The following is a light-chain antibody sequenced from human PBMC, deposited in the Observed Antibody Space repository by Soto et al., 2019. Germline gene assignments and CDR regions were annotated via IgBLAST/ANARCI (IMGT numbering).Light chain of an antibody. V-gene: IGKV4-1*01. J-gene: IGKJ2*01. Sequence: DIVMTQSPDSLAVSLGERATINCKSRQSVLSSSNNKNYLAWYQQKPGQPPRLLIYWASTRESGVPDRFSGSGSGTDFPLTISSLQAEDVAAYYCQQYFSSLSYTFGQGTKLQIK. CDR2: WAS. CDR3: QQYFSSLSYT. CDR1: QSVLSSSNNKNY.